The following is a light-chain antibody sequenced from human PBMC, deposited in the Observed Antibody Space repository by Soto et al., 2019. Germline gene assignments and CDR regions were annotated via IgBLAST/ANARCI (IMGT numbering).Light chain of an antibody. CDR2: GAS. Sequence: EIVMTQSPATLSVSPGERATLSCRASQSVSSNLAWYQQKPGQAPRLLIYGASTRATGIPARFSGSGSGTDFILTISSLQPDDFATYYCQHYNSYSEAFGQGTKVDIK. V-gene: IGKV3-15*01. CDR3: QHYNSYSEA. CDR1: QSVSSN. J-gene: IGKJ1*01.